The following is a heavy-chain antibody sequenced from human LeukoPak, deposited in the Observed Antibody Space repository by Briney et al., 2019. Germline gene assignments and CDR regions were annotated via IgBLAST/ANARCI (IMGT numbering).Heavy chain of an antibody. CDR3: SKDPPISVAGPRYFDR. CDR2: INSGGNT. CDR1: GFTFSSYA. D-gene: IGHD6-13*01. Sequence: GGSLRLSCAASGFTFSSYAMSWVRQAPGKGLEWDSTINSGGNTYYADSVKGRFTISRDNAKNTLFLQMNSLRVEDTAVYYCSKDPPISVAGPRYFDRWGQGTLVTVSS. V-gene: IGHV3-23*01. J-gene: IGHJ4*02.